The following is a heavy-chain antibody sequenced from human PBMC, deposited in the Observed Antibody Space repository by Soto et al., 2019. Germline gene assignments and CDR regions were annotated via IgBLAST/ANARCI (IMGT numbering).Heavy chain of an antibody. CDR2: ISHDGSNK. V-gene: IGHV3-30-3*01. Sequence: QVQLVESGGGVVQPGRSLRLSCAASGFSFSSCAMHWVRQAPGKGLEWVAVISHDGSNKYYADSVKGRFTISRDNSKNTLYLQMNSLRPEDTAVYYCARVSIAVAGIAYYFDYWGQGNLVTVSS. D-gene: IGHD6-19*01. CDR3: ARVSIAVAGIAYYFDY. CDR1: GFSFSSCA. J-gene: IGHJ4*02.